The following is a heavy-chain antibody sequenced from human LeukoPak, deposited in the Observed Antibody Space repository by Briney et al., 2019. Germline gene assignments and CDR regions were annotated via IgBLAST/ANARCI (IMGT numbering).Heavy chain of an antibody. CDR2: IKSDGSST. CDR1: GFTFSSYW. Sequence: GGSLRLSCAASGFTFSSYWMHWVRHAPGKGPVWVSRIKSDGSSTSYADSVKGRFTVSRDNAKNTLYLQMDSLRAEDTAVYYCSRARLSSGYDDNWFDPWGQGTLVTVSS. D-gene: IGHD5-12*01. V-gene: IGHV3-74*01. CDR3: SRARLSSGYDDNWFDP. J-gene: IGHJ5*02.